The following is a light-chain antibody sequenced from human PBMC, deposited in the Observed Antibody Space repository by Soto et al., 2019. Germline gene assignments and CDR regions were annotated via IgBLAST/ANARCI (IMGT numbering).Light chain of an antibody. CDR3: CSYRSSSLYV. CDR1: RHDVGDYNY. J-gene: IGLJ1*01. V-gene: IGLV2-14*01. CDR2: EVS. Sequence: APAPPSSLSGAPGQSVTLSCPWTRHDVGDYNYVSWYQQHPGKAPKVMIYEVSHRPSGVSNRFSGSKSGNTASLTISGLQAEDEADYYCCSYRSSSLYVFGNGTKVTVL.